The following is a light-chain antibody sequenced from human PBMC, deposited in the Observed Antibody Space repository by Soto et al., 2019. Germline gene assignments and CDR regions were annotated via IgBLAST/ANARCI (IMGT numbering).Light chain of an antibody. CDR1: RSVTSY. CDR3: QQRSNWLWT. V-gene: IGKV3-11*01. Sequence: EIVLTQSPATRSLSPGERATLSCRASRSVTSYLAWYQPNPSRAPRLLIYDASNRATGIPARFSGSGSGTDFTLTISSLEPEDFAGYYCQQRSNWLWTFGQGTKVDIK. J-gene: IGKJ1*01. CDR2: DAS.